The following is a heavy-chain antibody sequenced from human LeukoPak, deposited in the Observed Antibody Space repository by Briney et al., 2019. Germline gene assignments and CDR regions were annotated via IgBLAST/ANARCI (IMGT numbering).Heavy chain of an antibody. CDR2: INTNSGNT. D-gene: IGHD4-17*01. CDR1: GGTFSSYA. CDR3: ARVYGDPDH. V-gene: IGHV1-8*02. J-gene: IGHJ5*02. Sequence: GSSVKVSCKASGGTFSSYAISWVRQAPGQGLEWMGWINTNSGNTGYAQKFQGRATMTRDTSINTAYMELTGLRSEDTAMYYCARVYGDPDHWGQGTLVTVSS.